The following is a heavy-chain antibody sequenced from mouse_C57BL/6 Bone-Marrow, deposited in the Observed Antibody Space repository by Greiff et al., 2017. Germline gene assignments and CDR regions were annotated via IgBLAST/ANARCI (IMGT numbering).Heavy chain of an antibody. V-gene: IGHV1-49*01. Sequence: LQQSGAELVRPGSSVKLSCKDSYFAFMASAMHWVKQRPGHGLEWIGSFTMYSDATAYSENFKGKATLTANASSSTPYMELSSLPSEDSAVYYCAVIYEGYYRYFDFWGTGTTVTVSS. CDR1: YFAFMASA. CDR2: FTMYSDAT. CDR3: AVIYEGYYRYFDF. J-gene: IGHJ1*03. D-gene: IGHD2-3*01.